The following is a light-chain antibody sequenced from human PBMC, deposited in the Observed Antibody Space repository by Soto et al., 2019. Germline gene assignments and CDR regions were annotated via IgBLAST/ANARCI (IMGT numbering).Light chain of an antibody. CDR2: GNA. CDR3: QSYDRSLSGYV. CDR1: SSNIGADYD. J-gene: IGLJ1*01. Sequence: SVLTQPPSVSGAPGQRIIISCTGSSSNIGADYDVHWYKQFPGAAPKLLIYGNANRPSGVPDRISGSKSGTSASLAITGLQAEDEADYYCQSYDRSLSGYVFGTGTKFTVL. V-gene: IGLV1-40*01.